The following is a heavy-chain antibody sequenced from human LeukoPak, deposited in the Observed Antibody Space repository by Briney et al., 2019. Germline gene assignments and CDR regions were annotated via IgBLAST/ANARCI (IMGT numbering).Heavy chain of an antibody. CDR2: INPNSGGT. J-gene: IGHJ4*02. CDR1: GYTFTGYY. CDR3: ARDNHGIAVAGNFDY. V-gene: IGHV1-2*02. Sequence: ASVKVSCKASGYTFTGYYMHWVRQAPGQGLEWMGWINPNSGGTNYAQKFQGRVTMTRDTSIGTAYMELSRLRSDDTAVYYCARDNHGIAVAGNFDYWGQGTLVTVSS. D-gene: IGHD6-19*01.